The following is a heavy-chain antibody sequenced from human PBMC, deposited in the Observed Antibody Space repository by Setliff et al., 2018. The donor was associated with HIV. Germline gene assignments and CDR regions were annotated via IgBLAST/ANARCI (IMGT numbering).Heavy chain of an antibody. D-gene: IGHD3-22*01. CDR2: IDSTGSP. CDR1: GDSFSSSGSH. V-gene: IGHV4-39*07. J-gene: IGHJ4*02. CDR3: ARDPHYFDRSGHYSWFYFDY. Sequence: SETLSLTCTVSGDSFSSSGSHWGWIRQPPGKGLEWIGNIDSTGSPYYNPALKSRVIISVDTSKKRFSLKLGSLTAADTAVYFCARDPHYFDRSGHYSWFYFDYWGQGKLVTAPQ.